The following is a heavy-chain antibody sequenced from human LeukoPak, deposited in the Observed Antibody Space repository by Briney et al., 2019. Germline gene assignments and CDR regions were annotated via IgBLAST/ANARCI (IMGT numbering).Heavy chain of an antibody. D-gene: IGHD5-12*01. CDR2: ISAYNGNT. V-gene: IGHV1-18*04. J-gene: IGHJ4*02. Sequence: ASVKVSCKAYAYTFTSYGISWERHPPGQGREWMGWISAYNGNTNYAQKLQGRVTMTTDTSTSTAYMELRSLRSDDTAVYYCARAAWGYSGYDSDYWGQGTLVTVSS. CDR3: ARAAWGYSGYDSDY. CDR1: AYTFTSYG.